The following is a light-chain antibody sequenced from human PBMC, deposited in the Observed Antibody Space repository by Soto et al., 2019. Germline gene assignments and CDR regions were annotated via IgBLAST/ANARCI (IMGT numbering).Light chain of an antibody. CDR2: QAS. CDR3: TQTTLWRHS. V-gene: IGKV2-30*01. J-gene: IGKJ2*01. Sequence: DVVLPQYPLSLPVTLGPPASSSCRSSPSLVSTDGYPFLYWFHQRPGQSPRRLIYQASNRDSGFPGRVTGSGSGPNFTLKILRVKAEDVGLYYCTQTTLWRHSFGQETQHDIK. CDR1: PSLVSTDGYPF.